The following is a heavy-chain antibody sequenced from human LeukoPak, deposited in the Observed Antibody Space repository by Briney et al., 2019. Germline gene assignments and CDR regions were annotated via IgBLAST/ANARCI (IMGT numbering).Heavy chain of an antibody. J-gene: IGHJ2*01. CDR3: ARALMPAAPPLMYFDL. V-gene: IGHV4-59*01. CDR1: GGSISSYY. Sequence: SETLSLTCTVSGGSISSYYWSWIRQPPGKGLEWIGYIYYSGSTNYNPSLKSRVTISVDTSKNQFSLKLSSVTAADTAVYYCARALMPAAPPLMYFDLWGRGTLVTVSS. CDR2: IYYSGST. D-gene: IGHD2-2*01.